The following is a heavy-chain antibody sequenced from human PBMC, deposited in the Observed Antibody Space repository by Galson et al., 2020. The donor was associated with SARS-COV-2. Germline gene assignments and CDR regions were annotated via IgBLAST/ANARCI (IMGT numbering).Heavy chain of an antibody. Sequence: GESLKISCVASGFTFSSYWMHWVRQPPGKGPVWVSRINSDGSGTDYADSVKGRITISRDNAKNTLYLQINSLRAEDTAVYYCVRTSRFGGGIPVWAPWGQGTLVTVAS. J-gene: IGHJ5*02. V-gene: IGHV3-74*01. CDR2: INSDGSGT. D-gene: IGHD3-10*01. CDR3: VRTSRFGGGIPVWAP. CDR1: GFTFSSYW.